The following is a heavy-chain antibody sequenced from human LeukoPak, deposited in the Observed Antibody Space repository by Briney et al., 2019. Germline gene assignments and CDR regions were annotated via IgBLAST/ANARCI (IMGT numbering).Heavy chain of an antibody. CDR1: GITFSSYW. J-gene: IGHJ3*02. D-gene: IGHD3-22*01. Sequence: PGGSLRLSCAAAGITFSSYWMSLVRQAPGKGLEWVANIRQDGSEKYSVDSVKGRFTISRDNAKNSLYLQMSSLRAEDTAVYYCARYHDAFDIWGQGTMVTVSS. CDR3: ARYHDAFDI. CDR2: IRQDGSEK. V-gene: IGHV3-7*01.